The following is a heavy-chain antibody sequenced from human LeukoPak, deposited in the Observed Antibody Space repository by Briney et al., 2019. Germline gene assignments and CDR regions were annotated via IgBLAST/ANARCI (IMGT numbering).Heavy chain of an antibody. CDR1: GFTFDDYG. J-gene: IGHJ4*02. CDR3: ARGGWELLDY. V-gene: IGHV3-20*04. CDR2: INWNGGST. Sequence: PGGSLRLSCAASGFTFDDYGMSWVRQAPGKGLEWVSGINWNGGSTGYVDSVKGRFIISRDNAKNSLYLQMNSLRAEDTALYYCARGGWELLDYWGQGTLVTVSS. D-gene: IGHD1-26*01.